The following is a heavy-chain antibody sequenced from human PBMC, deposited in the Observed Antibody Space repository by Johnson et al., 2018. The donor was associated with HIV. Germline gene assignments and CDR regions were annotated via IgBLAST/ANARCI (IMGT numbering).Heavy chain of an antibody. D-gene: IGHD5-12*01. J-gene: IGHJ3*02. CDR3: AKDQHGPLVPTVMRDDAFDI. Sequence: HVQLVESGGGVVQPWTSLRLSCAASGFTFSSYGIHWVRQAPGKGLEWVAFIWHDGRDVYYADSVKGRFTVSRDNSKNAVYLQMNSLGAGDTAVYYCAKDQHGPLVPTVMRDDAFDIWGQGTMVTVSS. CDR1: GFTFSSYG. V-gene: IGHV3-33*03. CDR2: IWHDGRDV.